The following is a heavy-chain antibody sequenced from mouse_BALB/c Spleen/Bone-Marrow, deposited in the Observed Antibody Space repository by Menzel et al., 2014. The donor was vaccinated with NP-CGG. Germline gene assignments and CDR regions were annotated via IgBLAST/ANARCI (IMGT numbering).Heavy chain of an antibody. Sequence: EVMLVESGGGLVQPGGSMKLSCVASGFTFSNSWMNWVRQSPEKGLEWVAEIRLKSHNYATRYAESVKGRFTISRDDSKSSVYLQMNNLRAEDTGIYYCTTGFAYWGQGTLVTVSA. CDR1: GFTFSNSW. J-gene: IGHJ3*01. CDR3: TTGFAY. V-gene: IGHV6-6*02. CDR2: IRLKSHNYAT.